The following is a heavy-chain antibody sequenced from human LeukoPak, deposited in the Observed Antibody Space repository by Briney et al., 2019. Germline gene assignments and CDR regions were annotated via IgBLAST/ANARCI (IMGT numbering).Heavy chain of an antibody. CDR3: AKVQGARYCSSTSCHKRGCYGMDV. CDR2: ISGSGGST. J-gene: IGHJ6*02. V-gene: IGHV3-23*01. Sequence: GGSLRLSCAASGFTFSSYAMSWVRQAPGKALEWVSAISGSGGSTYYAGSGKGRFTNARDNSKNTLYLKMNSMRAEDTAVYYCAKVQGARYCSSTSCHKRGCYGMDVWGQGTTVTVSS. D-gene: IGHD2-2*02. CDR1: GFTFSSYA.